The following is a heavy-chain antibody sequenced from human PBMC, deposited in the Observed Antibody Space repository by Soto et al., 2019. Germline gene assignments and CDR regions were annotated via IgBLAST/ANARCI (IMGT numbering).Heavy chain of an antibody. V-gene: IGHV3-11*01. D-gene: IGHD2-2*01. CDR3: ARDGSSSSCYGYFQH. J-gene: IGHJ1*01. CDR2: ISGSGSTI. CDR1: GFTFSDYY. Sequence: QVQLVESGGGLVKPGGSLRLSCAASGFTFSDYYMSWIRQAPGKGLEWVAHISGSGSTIYFADSVKGRFTISRDNAKNSLYLQMNSLRAEDTAVYYCARDGSSSSCYGYFQHWGQGTRVTVSS.